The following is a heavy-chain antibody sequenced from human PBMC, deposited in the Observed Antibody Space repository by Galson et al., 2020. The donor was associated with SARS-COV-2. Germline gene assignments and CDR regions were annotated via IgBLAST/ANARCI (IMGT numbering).Heavy chain of an antibody. V-gene: IGHV3-30*01. CDR1: GFTFSSYA. D-gene: IGHD3-16*02. Sequence: GESLKISCAASGFTFSSYAMHWVRQAPGKGLEWVAVISYDGSNKYYADSVKGRFTISRDNSKNTLYLQMNSLRGGDTAVYYCARDRLVRLRLGELSSDYMDVWGKGTTVTVSS. CDR3: ARDRLVRLRLGELSSDYMDV. CDR2: ISYDGSNK. J-gene: IGHJ6*03.